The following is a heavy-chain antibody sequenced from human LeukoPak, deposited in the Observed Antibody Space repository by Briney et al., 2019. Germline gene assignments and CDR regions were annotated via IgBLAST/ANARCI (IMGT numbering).Heavy chain of an antibody. CDR2: ISSSSSYI. J-gene: IGHJ4*02. Sequence: GGSLRLSCAASGFTLSSYSMNWVRQAPGKGLEWVSSISSSSSYIYYADSVKGRFTISRDNAKNSLYLQMNSLRAEDTAVYYCARTTTYYYDSSGYWLFDYWGQGTLVTVSS. V-gene: IGHV3-21*01. CDR3: ARTTTYYYDSSGYWLFDY. D-gene: IGHD3-22*01. CDR1: GFTLSSYS.